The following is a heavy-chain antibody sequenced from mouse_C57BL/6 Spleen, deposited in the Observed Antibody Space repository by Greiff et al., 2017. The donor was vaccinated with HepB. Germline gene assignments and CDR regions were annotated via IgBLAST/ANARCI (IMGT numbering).Heavy chain of an antibody. J-gene: IGHJ3*01. CDR1: GFTFSSYG. D-gene: IGHD2-1*01. V-gene: IGHV5-6*01. CDR2: ISSGGSYT. CDR3: ARHRNYPFAY. Sequence: EVKLVESGGDLVKPGGSLKLSCAASGFTFSSYGMSWVRQTPDKRLEWVATISSGGSYTYYPDSVKGRFTISRDNAKNTLYLQMSSLKSEDTAMYYCARHRNYPFAYWGQGTLVTVSA.